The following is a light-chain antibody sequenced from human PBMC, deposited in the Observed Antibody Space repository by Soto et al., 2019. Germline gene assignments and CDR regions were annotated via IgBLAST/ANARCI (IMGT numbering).Light chain of an antibody. Sequence: QSALTQPRSVSGSPGQSVTISCTGTSSDVGGYNYVSWYQQHPGKAPKLMIYDVNKRPSGVPDRFSGSKSGNTASLTISGLQAEDESHYYCCSYAGDYLFVFGTGTKVTVL. CDR2: DVN. CDR3: CSYAGDYLFV. V-gene: IGLV2-11*02. CDR1: SSDVGGYNY. J-gene: IGLJ1*01.